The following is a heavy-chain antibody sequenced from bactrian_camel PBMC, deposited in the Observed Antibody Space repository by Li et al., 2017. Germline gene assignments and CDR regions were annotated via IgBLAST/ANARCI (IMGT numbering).Heavy chain of an antibody. CDR3: VAVHFGGGYCTIHSPVVGY. CDR2: IDRSGGT. Sequence: HVQLVESGGGSVQAGGSLRLSCVASGYWSNSNCMAWFRRPSGREREAVAGIDRSGGTIYADSVKGRFTISQEYGKRTLYLQMNNLKSEDSGMYYCVAVHFGGGYCTIHSPVVGYWGQGTQVTVS. J-gene: IGHJ6*01. CDR1: GYWSNSNC. D-gene: IGHD2*01. V-gene: IGHV3S53*01.